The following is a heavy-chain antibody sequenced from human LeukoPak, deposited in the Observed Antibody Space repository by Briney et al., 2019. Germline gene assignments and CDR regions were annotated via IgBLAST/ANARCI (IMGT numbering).Heavy chain of an antibody. J-gene: IGHJ6*03. D-gene: IGHD3-10*01. CDR3: ARERLLWFGELSYYYMDV. CDR1: GGSFSGYY. V-gene: IGHV4-34*01. CDR2: INHSGST. Sequence: SETLSLTCAVYGGSFSGYYWSWIRQPPGKGLEWIGEINHSGSTNYNPSLKSRVTISVDTSKNQFSPKLSSVTAADTAVYYCARERLLWFGELSYYYMDVWGKGTTVTISS.